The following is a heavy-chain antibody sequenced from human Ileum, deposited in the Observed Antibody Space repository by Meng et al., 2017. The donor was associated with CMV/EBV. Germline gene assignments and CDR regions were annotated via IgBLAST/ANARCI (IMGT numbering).Heavy chain of an antibody. CDR2: ISGSGQMT. CDR1: GFSFGGYA. CDR3: AKERIELWCFDY. D-gene: IGHD2-21*01. J-gene: IGHJ4*02. V-gene: IGHV3-23*01. Sequence: GESLKISCGVSGFSFGGYAMSWVRQVPGKGLEWISSISGSGQMTHYADSVKGRFIISKDKSRNTLYLQMNSLRAEDTAIYYCAKERIELWCFDYWGQGT.